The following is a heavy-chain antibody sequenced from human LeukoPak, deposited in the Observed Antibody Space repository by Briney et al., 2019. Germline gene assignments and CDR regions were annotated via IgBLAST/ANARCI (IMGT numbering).Heavy chain of an antibody. CDR3: ARGYSYGYDFHY. CDR1: GDSVSSNSAG. V-gene: IGHV6-1*01. Sequence: SQTLSLTCAISGDSVSSNSAGWNWIRQSPSRGLEWLGRTYYRSKWYNDYALSVKSRVTLKPDTSKNQFSLQLNSVTPEDTAIYYCARGYSYGYDFHYWGQETLVTVSS. D-gene: IGHD5-18*01. J-gene: IGHJ4*02. CDR2: TYYRSKWYN.